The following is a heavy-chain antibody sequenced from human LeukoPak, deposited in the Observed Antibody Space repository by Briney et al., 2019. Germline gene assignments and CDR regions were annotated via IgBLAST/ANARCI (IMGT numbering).Heavy chain of an antibody. J-gene: IGHJ4*02. CDR3: AREAYSGSYYCDY. CDR2: ISSNGGST. V-gene: IGHV3-64*01. CDR1: GFTFSSYA. D-gene: IGHD1-26*01. Sequence: GGSLRLSCAASGFTFSSYAMHWVRQAPGKGLEYVSAISSNGGSTYYANSVKGRFTISRDNSKNTLYLQMGSLRAEDMAVYYCAREAYSGSYYCDYWGQGTLVTVSS.